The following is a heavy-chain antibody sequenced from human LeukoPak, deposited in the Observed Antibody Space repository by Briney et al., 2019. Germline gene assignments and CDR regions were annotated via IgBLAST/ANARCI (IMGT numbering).Heavy chain of an antibody. V-gene: IGHV3-48*03. J-gene: IGHJ4*02. CDR2: ISSSGSTI. D-gene: IGHD3-22*01. CDR3: VRAPQNYYDSSPLDY. CDR1: GFTFSSYE. Sequence: PGGSLRLSCAASGFTFSSYEMNWVRQAPGKGLEWVSYISSSGSTIYYADSVKGRFTISRDNAKNSLYLQMNNLRAEDTAVYYCVRAPQNYYDSSPLDYWGQGTLVTVSS.